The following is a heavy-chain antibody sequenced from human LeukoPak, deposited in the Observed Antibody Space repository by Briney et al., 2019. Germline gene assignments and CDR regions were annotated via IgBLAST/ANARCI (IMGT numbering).Heavy chain of an antibody. CDR1: GFSFTDYW. CDR3: ARDPGYSNFDL. J-gene: IGHJ4*02. Sequence: TGGSLRLSCAAYGFSFTDYWMSWVRQTPAKGLEFVANMNPDGSVRNYMDSVKGRFTISRDNAKKSLYLEISRLRADDTAVYYCARDPGYSNFDLWGQGTQVTVSS. CDR2: MNPDGSVR. V-gene: IGHV3-7*01. D-gene: IGHD5-12*01.